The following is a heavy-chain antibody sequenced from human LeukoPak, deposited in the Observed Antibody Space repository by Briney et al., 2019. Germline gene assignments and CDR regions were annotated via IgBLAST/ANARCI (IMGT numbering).Heavy chain of an antibody. V-gene: IGHV1-18*04. J-gene: IGHJ4*02. D-gene: IGHD3-22*01. CDR3: ARDLAIMDSSRSCFDY. CDR1: GYTFTGYY. Sequence: LWASVKVSCKASGYTFTGYYMHWVRQAPGQGLEWMGWISAYNGNTNYAQKLQGRVTMTTDTSTSTAYMELRSLRSDDTAVYYCARDLAIMDSSRSCFDYWGQGTLVTVSS. CDR2: ISAYNGNT.